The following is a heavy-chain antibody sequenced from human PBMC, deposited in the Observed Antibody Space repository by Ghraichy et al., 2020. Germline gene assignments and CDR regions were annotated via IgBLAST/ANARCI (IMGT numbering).Heavy chain of an antibody. CDR1: GDSVSSNSAA. CDR3: AREADSSSSGKYYYYYGMDV. J-gene: IGHJ6*02. Sequence: QTLSLTCAISGDSVSSNSAAWNWIRQSPSRGLEWLGRTYYRSKWYNDYAVSVKSRITINPDTSKNQFSLQLNSVTPEDTAVYYCAREADSSSSGKYYYYYGMDVWCQVTTVTVSS. V-gene: IGHV6-1*01. D-gene: IGHD6-6*01. CDR2: TYYRSKWYN.